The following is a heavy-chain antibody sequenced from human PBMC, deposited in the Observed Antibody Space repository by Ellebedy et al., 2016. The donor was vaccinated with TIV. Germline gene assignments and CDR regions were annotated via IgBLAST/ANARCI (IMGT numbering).Heavy chain of an antibody. Sequence: SETLSLTCTVSGGSISSSSYYWGWIRQPPGKGLEWIGSIYYSGSTYYNPSLKSRVTISVDTSKNQFSLKLSSVTAADTAVYYCARQTYYDFWSGHVGFDPWGQGTLVTVSS. CDR1: GGSISSSSYY. V-gene: IGHV4-39*01. CDR2: IYYSGST. D-gene: IGHD3-3*01. J-gene: IGHJ5*02. CDR3: ARQTYYDFWSGHVGFDP.